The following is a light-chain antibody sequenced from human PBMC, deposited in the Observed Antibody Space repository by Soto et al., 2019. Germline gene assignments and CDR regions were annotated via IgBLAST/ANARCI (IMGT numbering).Light chain of an antibody. CDR1: SSNIGAGYN. CDR3: QSYDSSLSGWL. J-gene: IGLJ3*02. Sequence: QLVLTQPPSVSGAPGQRVTISCTGSSSNIGAGYNVHWYQQVPGTAPKLLIYGDSNRPSGVPDRFSGSKSGTSASLAITGLQAEAEADYYCQSYDSSLSGWLFGGGTKLTVL. CDR2: GDS. V-gene: IGLV1-40*01.